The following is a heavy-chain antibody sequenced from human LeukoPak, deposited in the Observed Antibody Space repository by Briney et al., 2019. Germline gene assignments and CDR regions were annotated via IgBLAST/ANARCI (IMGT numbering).Heavy chain of an antibody. Sequence: GGSLRLSCAASRFTFINYAMSWVRQAPGKGLEWVAVIWYDGSNKYYADSVKGRFTISRDNSNNTLYLQMNSLRAEDTAVYYCARGKVTLDYWGQGTLVTVSS. J-gene: IGHJ4*02. CDR1: RFTFINYA. D-gene: IGHD2-21*02. CDR2: IWYDGSNK. V-gene: IGHV3-33*08. CDR3: ARGKVTLDY.